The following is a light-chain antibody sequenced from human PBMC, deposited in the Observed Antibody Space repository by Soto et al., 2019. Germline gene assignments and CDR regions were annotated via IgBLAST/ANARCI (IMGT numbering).Light chain of an antibody. J-gene: IGKJ1*01. CDR3: QQYGSSPWT. CDR1: QSVSSSY. Sequence: EIVLTQSPGTLSLSPGERATLSCRASQSVSSSYLAWYQQQPGQAPRPLIDGASSRAIGIPDRFSGSGSRADFSLTSSRLEPEDFAVYYCQQYGSSPWTFGQGTKVEIK. V-gene: IGKV3-20*01. CDR2: GAS.